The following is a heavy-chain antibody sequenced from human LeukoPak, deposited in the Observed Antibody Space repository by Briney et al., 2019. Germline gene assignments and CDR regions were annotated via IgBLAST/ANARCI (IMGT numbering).Heavy chain of an antibody. J-gene: IGHJ6*04. CDR3: ATLGRITIFGVDMDV. V-gene: IGHV3-23*01. CDR1: GFTVSSNF. Sequence: AGGSLRLSCAASGFTVSSNFMSWVRQAPGKGLEWVSAISGSGGSTYYADSVKGRFTISRDNSKNTLYLQMNSLRAEDTAVYYCATLGRITIFGVDMDVWGKGTTVTVSS. D-gene: IGHD3-3*01. CDR2: ISGSGGST.